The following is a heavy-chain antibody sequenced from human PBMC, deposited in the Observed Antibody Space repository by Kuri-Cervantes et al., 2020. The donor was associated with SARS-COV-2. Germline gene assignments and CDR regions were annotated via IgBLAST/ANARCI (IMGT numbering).Heavy chain of an antibody. CDR2: INPNSGGT. CDR3: ARTRNIYCSSTSCYVGYGMDV. Sequence: KISCAASGFSFTNYAIHWVRQAPGQGLEWMGRINPNSGGTNYAQKFQGWVTMTRDTSISTAYMELSRLRSDDTAVYYCARTRNIYCSSTSCYVGYGMDVWGQGTTVTVSS. V-gene: IGHV1-2*04. CDR1: GFSFTNYA. J-gene: IGHJ6*02. D-gene: IGHD2-2*01.